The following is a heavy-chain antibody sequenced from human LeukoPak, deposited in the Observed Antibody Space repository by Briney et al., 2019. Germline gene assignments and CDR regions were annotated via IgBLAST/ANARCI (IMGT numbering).Heavy chain of an antibody. CDR2: INTNTGNP. Sequence: ASVKVSCKASGYTFTSYAMNWVRQAPGQGLEWMGWINTNTGNPTYAQGFTGRFVFSLDTSVSTAYLQISSLKAEDTAVYYCARGPDNPYYDFWSGYYRSYYYYYMDVWGKGTTVTVSS. D-gene: IGHD3-3*01. CDR3: ARGPDNPYYDFWSGYYRSYYYYYMDV. J-gene: IGHJ6*03. V-gene: IGHV7-4-1*02. CDR1: GYTFTSYA.